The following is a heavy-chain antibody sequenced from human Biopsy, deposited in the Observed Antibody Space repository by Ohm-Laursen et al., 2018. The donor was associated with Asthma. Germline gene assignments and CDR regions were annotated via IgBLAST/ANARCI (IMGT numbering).Heavy chain of an antibody. D-gene: IGHD3-22*01. CDR3: ARGDSSNWSHYYFDY. CDR2: IYRGGTS. J-gene: IGHJ4*02. V-gene: IGHV3-53*01. Sequence: SLRLSCSAPGFAVSRDYMFWVRQAPGKGLEWVSVIYRGGTSHTADSVRGRFTISRDYSKNTLYLQMHSLRAEDTAVYYCARGDSSNWSHYYFDYWGQGTLVTVSS. CDR1: GFAVSRDY.